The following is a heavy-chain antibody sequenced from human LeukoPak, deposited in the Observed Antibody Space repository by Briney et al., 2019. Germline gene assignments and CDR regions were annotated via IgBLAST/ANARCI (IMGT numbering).Heavy chain of an antibody. V-gene: IGHV3-15*01. J-gene: IGHJ4*02. CDR1: GFTFNNAW. Sequence: GGSLRLSCAASGFTFNNAWMSWVRQAPGKGLEWVGRIKSKTDGGTTDYAAPVKGRSTISRDDSKNTLFLQMNSLKTEDTAVYYCTTPFPRYYDSSGYCHWAQGTLVTVSS. CDR2: IKSKTDGGTT. CDR3: TTPFPRYYDSSGYCH. D-gene: IGHD3-22*01.